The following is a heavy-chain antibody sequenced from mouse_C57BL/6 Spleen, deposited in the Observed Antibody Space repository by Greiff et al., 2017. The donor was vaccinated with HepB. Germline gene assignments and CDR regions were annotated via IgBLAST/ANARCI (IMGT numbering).Heavy chain of an antibody. Sequence: VKLMESGAELVKPGASVKMSCKASGYTFTTYPIEWMKQNHGKSLEWIGNFHPYNDDTKYNEKFKGKATLTVEKSSSTVYLELSRLTSDDSAVYYCARPLDSSGYVFAYWGQGTLVTVSA. CDR1: GYTFTTYP. V-gene: IGHV1-47*01. CDR3: ARPLDSSGYVFAY. D-gene: IGHD3-2*02. CDR2: FHPYNDDT. J-gene: IGHJ3*01.